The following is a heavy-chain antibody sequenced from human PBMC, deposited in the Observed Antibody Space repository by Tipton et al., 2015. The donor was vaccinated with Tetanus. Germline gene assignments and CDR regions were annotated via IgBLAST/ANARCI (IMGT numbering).Heavy chain of an antibody. V-gene: IGHV5-51*01. Sequence: QLVQSGAEVKKSGESLKISCKASGYSFTSYWIGWVRQMSGKGLEWMGIIYPGDSDTRYSPSFQGQVTMSVDRSTATAYLQWGSLKASDTAIYYCARHFGEMLYAPFRFDPWGQGTLVTVSS. J-gene: IGHJ5*02. D-gene: IGHD3-3*01. CDR2: IYPGDSDT. CDR3: ARHFGEMLYAPFRFDP. CDR1: GYSFTSYW.